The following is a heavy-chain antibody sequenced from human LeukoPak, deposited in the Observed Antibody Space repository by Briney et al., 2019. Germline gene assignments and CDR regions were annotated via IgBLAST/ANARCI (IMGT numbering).Heavy chain of an antibody. J-gene: IGHJ6*03. CDR3: ARSPVRGSLYHMDV. V-gene: IGHV4-39*01. CDR1: GGSISSSSYY. CDR2: IYYSGST. D-gene: IGHD3-10*01. Sequence: SETLSLTCTVSGGSISSSSYYWGWIRQPPGKGLEWIGSIYYSGSTYYNPSLKSRVTISVDTSKNQFSLKLSSVTAADTAVYYCARSPVRGSLYHMDVWGKGTTVTVSS.